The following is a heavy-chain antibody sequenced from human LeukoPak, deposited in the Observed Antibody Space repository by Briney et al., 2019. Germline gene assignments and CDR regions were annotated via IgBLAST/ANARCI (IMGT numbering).Heavy chain of an antibody. J-gene: IGHJ5*02. V-gene: IGHV4-30-2*01. CDR3: ARVVERWLQLRWFDP. CDR2: IYHSGST. Sequence: ASETLSLTCTVSGGSISSGGYSWSWIRQPPGKGLEWIGYIYHSGSTYYNPSLKSRVTISVDRSKNQFSLKLSSVTAADTAVYYCARVVERWLQLRWFDPWGQGTLVTVSS. CDR1: GGSISSGGYS. D-gene: IGHD5-24*01.